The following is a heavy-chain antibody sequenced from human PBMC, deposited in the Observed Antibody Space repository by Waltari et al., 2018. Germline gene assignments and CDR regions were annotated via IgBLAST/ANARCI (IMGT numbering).Heavy chain of an antibody. CDR3: ARDPTYGGGF. J-gene: IGHJ4*02. Sequence: EVQVVESGGDLVQPGGSLRLSCTTSGFTFRDYWMTWVRQAPGKGLEWVANIKQDGSQKYYVDSVKGRFTISRDNVENSLYLQMDSLTTEDAAIYYCARDPTYGGGFWGQGTLVTVSS. D-gene: IGHD4-17*01. V-gene: IGHV3-7*01. CDR1: GFTFRDYW. CDR2: IKQDGSQK.